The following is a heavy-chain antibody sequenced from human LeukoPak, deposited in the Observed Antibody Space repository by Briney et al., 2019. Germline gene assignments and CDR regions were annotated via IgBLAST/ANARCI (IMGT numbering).Heavy chain of an antibody. CDR2: IRSKAFGGTT. CDR3: TRATTLTQYYFDY. J-gene: IGHJ4*02. V-gene: IGHV3-49*04. D-gene: IGHD4-17*01. Sequence: PGRSLSLSCTASGFTFGDYAMSWGRQAPGKGLEWVGFIRSKAFGGTTEYAASVKGRFTISRDDSKSIAYLQMNSLKTEDTAVYYCTRATTLTQYYFDYWGQGTLVTVSS. CDR1: GFTFGDYA.